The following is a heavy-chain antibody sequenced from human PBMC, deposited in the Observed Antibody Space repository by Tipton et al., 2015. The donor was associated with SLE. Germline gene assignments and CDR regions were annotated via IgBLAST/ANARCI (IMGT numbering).Heavy chain of an antibody. CDR1: GGSIGPFY. CDR2: VYFYGNSSGRG. CDR3: ARGVAERLGLDF. J-gene: IGHJ4*02. D-gene: IGHD6-19*01. Sequence: TLSLTCTVSGGSIGPFYWHWIRQSPGKALEWIGYVYFYGNSSGRGNYNPSLKSRVTMSVDPSKMQFSLNLNSVTAADTALYFCARGVAERLGLDFWGQGSLVTVSS. V-gene: IGHV4-59*01.